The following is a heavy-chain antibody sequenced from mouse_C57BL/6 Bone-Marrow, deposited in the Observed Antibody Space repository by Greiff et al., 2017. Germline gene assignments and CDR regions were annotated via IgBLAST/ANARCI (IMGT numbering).Heavy chain of an antibody. CDR2: IDPSDSYT. J-gene: IGHJ2*01. D-gene: IGHD2-3*01. CDR1: GYTFTSYW. CDR3: ARRRDGYYLYYFDY. V-gene: IGHV1-69*01. Sequence: QVQLKESGAELVMPGASVKLSCKASGYTFTSYWMHWVKQRPGQGLEWIGEIDPSDSYTNYNQKFKGKSTLTVDKSSSTAYMQLSSLTSEDSAVYYCARRRDGYYLYYFDYWGQGTTLTVSS.